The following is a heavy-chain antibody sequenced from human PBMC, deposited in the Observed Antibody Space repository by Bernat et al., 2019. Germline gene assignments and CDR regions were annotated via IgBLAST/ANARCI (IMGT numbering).Heavy chain of an antibody. D-gene: IGHD3-16*01. CDR3: VKEAEYSYALT. CDR2: ISGSDGST. V-gene: IGHV3-23*01. CDR1: GFTFSSYA. J-gene: IGHJ5*02. Sequence: EVQLLESGGGLAQPGGSLRLSCAASGFTFSSYAMSWVRQAPGKGLEGVSAISGSDGSTYYADSVKGRFTISRDNSKNTLYLQMNSLRAEDTAVYYCVKEAEYSYALTWGQGTLVTVSS.